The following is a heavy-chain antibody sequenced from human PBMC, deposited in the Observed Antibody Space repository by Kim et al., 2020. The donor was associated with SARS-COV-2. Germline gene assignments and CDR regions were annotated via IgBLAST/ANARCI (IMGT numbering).Heavy chain of an antibody. CDR1: GFTFSSYS. D-gene: IGHD2-2*01. Sequence: GGSLRLSCAASGFTFSSYSMNWVRQAPGKGLEWVSSISSSSSYIYYADSVKGRFTISRDNAKNSLYLQMNSLRAEDTAVYYCARDEGIVVVPAASGGGKFDYWGQGTLVTVSS. V-gene: IGHV3-21*01. CDR2: ISSSSSYI. J-gene: IGHJ4*02. CDR3: ARDEGIVVVPAASGGGKFDY.